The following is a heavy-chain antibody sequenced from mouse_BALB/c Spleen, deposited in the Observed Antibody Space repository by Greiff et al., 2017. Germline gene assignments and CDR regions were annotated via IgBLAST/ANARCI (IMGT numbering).Heavy chain of an antibody. J-gene: IGHJ4*01. Sequence: VQLQQSGAELVRPGTSVKVSCKASGYAFTNYLIEWVKQRPGQGLEWIGVINPGSGGTNYNEKFKGKATLTADKSSSTAYMQLSSLTSDDSAVYFCARSGYRAYYYAMDYWGQGTSVTVSS. D-gene: IGHD3-3*01. CDR1: GYAFTNYL. V-gene: IGHV1-54*01. CDR2: INPGSGGT. CDR3: ARSGYRAYYYAMDY.